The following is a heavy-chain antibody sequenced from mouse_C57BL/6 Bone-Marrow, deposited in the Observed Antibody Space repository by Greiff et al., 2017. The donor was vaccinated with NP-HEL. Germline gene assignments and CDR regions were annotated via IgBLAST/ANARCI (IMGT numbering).Heavy chain of an antibody. J-gene: IGHJ2*01. CDR1: GYTFTSYG. CDR2: IYPRSGNT. Sequence: QVQLKESGAELARPGASVKLSCKASGYTFTSYGISWVKQRHGQGLEWIGEIYPRSGNTYYNEKFKGKATLTADKSSSTAYMELRSLTSEDSAVYFCARSGGYYYFDYWGQGTTLTVSS. CDR3: ARSGGYYYFDY. D-gene: IGHD1-1*01. V-gene: IGHV1-81*01.